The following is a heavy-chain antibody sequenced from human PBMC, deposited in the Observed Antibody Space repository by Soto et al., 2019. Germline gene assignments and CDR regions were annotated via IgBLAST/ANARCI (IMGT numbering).Heavy chain of an antibody. V-gene: IGHV3-21*01. J-gene: IGHJ4*02. CDR1: GFTFSSYS. D-gene: IGHD1-26*01. CDR2: ISSSSSYI. Sequence: EVQLVESGGGLVKPGGSLRLSCAASGFTFSSYSMNWVRQAPGKGLEWVSSISSSSSYIYYADSVKGRFTISRDNAKNARYLQMNSLRAEDTAVYYCARELSRSYAAAHYWGQGTLVTVSS. CDR3: ARELSRSYAAAHY.